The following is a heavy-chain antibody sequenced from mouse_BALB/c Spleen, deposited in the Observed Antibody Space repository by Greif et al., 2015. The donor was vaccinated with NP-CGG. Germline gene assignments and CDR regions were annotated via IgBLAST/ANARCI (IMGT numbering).Heavy chain of an antibody. J-gene: IGHJ4*01. Sequence: QVQLKQSGTELVKPGASGKISCKAPGYTFTDYYINWVKQKPGQGLEWIGWIYPGSGNTKYNEKFKGKATLTVDTSSSSAYMQLSSLTSEDTAVYFCARRTGTEAMDYWGQGTTVTVSS. CDR3: ARRTGTEAMDY. V-gene: IGHV1-84*02. CDR1: GYTFTDYY. CDR2: IYPGSGNT. D-gene: IGHD4-1*01.